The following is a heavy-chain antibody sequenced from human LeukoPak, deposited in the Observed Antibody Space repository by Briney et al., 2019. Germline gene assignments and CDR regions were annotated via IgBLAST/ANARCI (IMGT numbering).Heavy chain of an antibody. CDR1: EYSFTSYR. CDR2: IYPTDSAP. Sequence: GESLKISCKGFEYSFTSYRIGWVRQMPGKGLEWLGIIYPTDSAPSYSRSFQGEVPFSANRSIRPPSLQWSSLKASDTAMYNCARHRALIRPDYWGQGTLVTVSS. V-gene: IGHV5-51*01. J-gene: IGHJ4*02. CDR3: ARHRALIRPDY. D-gene: IGHD3-10*01.